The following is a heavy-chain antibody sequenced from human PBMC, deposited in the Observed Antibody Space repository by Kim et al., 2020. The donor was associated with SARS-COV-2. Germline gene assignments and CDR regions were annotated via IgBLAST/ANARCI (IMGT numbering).Heavy chain of an antibody. D-gene: IGHD3-22*01. CDR1: GFTFSSYA. V-gene: IGHV3-23*01. J-gene: IGHJ3*02. Sequence: GGSLRLSCAASGFTFSSYAMSWVRQAPGKGLEWVSAISGSGGSTYYADSVKGRFTISRDNSKNTLYLQMNSLRAEDTAVYYCAKGYYYDSSGYYFHEVAAFDIWGQGTMVTVSS. CDR2: ISGSGGST. CDR3: AKGYYYDSSGYYFHEVAAFDI.